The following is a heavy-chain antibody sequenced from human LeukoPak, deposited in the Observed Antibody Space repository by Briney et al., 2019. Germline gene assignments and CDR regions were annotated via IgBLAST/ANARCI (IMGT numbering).Heavy chain of an antibody. J-gene: IGHJ3*02. CDR1: GGSIISSDYH. CDR2: ISYSGNT. Sequence: SETLSLSCTVSGGSIISSDYHWGWVRQPPGKGLEWIGTISYSGNTDYNPSLRSRVTISVDTSNNQFSLRLGSVTAADTAVYHCARHCCSGPAKRVFDIWGQGTMVTVSS. CDR3: ARHCCSGPAKRVFDI. D-gene: IGHD2-15*01. V-gene: IGHV4-39*01.